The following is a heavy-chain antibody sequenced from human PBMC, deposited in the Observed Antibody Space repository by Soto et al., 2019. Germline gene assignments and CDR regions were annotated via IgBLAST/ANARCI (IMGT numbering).Heavy chain of an antibody. Sequence: QVQLVQSGAEVKKPGASVKVSCKASGYTFTSYGISWVRQAPGQGLEWMGWISAYNGNTNYAQKRQGRVTMTTDTSTSTAYRELRSLRSDDTAVYYCARDESLGGGHRNWFDPWGQGTLVTVSS. D-gene: IGHD3-16*01. CDR1: GYTFTSYG. CDR2: ISAYNGNT. V-gene: IGHV1-18*01. CDR3: ARDESLGGGHRNWFDP. J-gene: IGHJ5*02.